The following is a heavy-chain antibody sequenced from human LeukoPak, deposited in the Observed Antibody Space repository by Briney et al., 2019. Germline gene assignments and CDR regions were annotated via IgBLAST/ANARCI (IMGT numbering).Heavy chain of an antibody. CDR2: FHHSGGA. CDR1: GSSISDYY. D-gene: IGHD3-16*01. CDR3: ARDASTRKYFQH. V-gene: IGHV4-59*01. J-gene: IGHJ1*01. Sequence: SETLSLTCNVSGSSISDYYWSWIRQPPGKGLEWIGFFHHSGGADYNPSLKSRVAISVDTSEKQFSLKLTSVTAADTAVYYCARDASTRKYFQHWGQGTLVTVSS.